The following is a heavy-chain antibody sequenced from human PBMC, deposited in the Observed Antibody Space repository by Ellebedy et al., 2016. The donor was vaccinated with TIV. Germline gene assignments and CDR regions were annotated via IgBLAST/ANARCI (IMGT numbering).Heavy chain of an antibody. V-gene: IGHV1-24*01. J-gene: IGHJ3*02. CDR2: FDPEDGET. Sequence: ASVKVSCKVSGYTLTELSMHWVRQAPGKGLEWMGGFDPEDGETIYAQKFQGRVTMTEDTSTDTAYMELSSLRSEDTAVYYCATAVYGDFSLYDAFDIWGQGTMVTVSS. CDR3: ATAVYGDFSLYDAFDI. CDR1: GYTLTELS. D-gene: IGHD4-17*01.